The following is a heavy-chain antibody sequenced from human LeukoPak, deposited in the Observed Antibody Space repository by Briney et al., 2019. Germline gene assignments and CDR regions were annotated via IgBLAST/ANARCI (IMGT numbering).Heavy chain of an antibody. D-gene: IGHD2-21*01. CDR3: ARDVRVGRLLDAFDI. CDR1: GFTFSSYT. J-gene: IGHJ3*02. CDR2: ITSSSNFI. V-gene: IGHV3-21*06. Sequence: PGGSLRLSCAASGFTFSSYTMSWVRQAPGKGLEGMSSITSSSNFIFYADSVKGRFSLSRDNAKNSLYLQMDRLRAEDTAVYYCARDVRVGRLLDAFDIWGRGTMVTVSS.